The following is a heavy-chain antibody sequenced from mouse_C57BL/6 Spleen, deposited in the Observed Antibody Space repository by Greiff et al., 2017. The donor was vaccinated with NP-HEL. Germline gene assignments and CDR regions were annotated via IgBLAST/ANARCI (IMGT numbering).Heavy chain of an antibody. D-gene: IGHD2-4*01. CDR2: INYDGSST. CDR1: GFTFSDYY. J-gene: IGHJ4*01. V-gene: IGHV5-16*01. CDR3: ARLYYDYNYYAMDY. Sequence: EVQLVESEGGLVQPGSSMKLSCTASGFTFSDYYMAWVRQVPEKGLEWVANINYDGSSTYYLDSLKSRFIISRDNAKNILYLQMSSLKSEDTATYYCARLYYDYNYYAMDYWGQGTSVTVSS.